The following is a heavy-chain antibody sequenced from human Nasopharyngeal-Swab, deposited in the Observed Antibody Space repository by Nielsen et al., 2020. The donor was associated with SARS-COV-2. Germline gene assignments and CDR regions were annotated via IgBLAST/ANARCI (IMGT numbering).Heavy chain of an antibody. J-gene: IGHJ4*02. D-gene: IGHD5-12*01. CDR1: GVTFSSYW. Sequence: LKISRAASGVTFSSYWMSWVRQAPGKGLEWVANIKQDGSEKYYVDSVKGRFTISRDNAKNSLYLQMNSLRAEDTAVYYCARDGRGYDYGGGLDWGQGTLVTVSS. CDR2: IKQDGSEK. CDR3: ARDGRGYDYGGGLD. V-gene: IGHV3-7*01.